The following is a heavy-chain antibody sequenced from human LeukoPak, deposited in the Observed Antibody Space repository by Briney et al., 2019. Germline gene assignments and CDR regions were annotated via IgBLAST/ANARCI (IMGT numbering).Heavy chain of an antibody. CDR2: FDPEDGET. D-gene: IGHD6-13*01. J-gene: IGHJ4*02. V-gene: IGHV1-24*01. CDR1: GYTLTELS. CDR3: ATGLAAAGPIDY. Sequence: ASVKVSCKVSGYTLTELSMHWVRQAPGKGLEWMGGFDPEDGETIYAQKFQGRVTMTEDTSTDTAYMELSSLRSEDTAVYYCATGLAAAGPIDYWGQGTLVTVSS.